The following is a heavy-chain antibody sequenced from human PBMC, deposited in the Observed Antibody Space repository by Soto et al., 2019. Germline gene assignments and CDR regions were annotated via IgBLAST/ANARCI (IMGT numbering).Heavy chain of an antibody. J-gene: IGHJ4*02. D-gene: IGHD2-8*02. CDR1: GYTFTTYS. CDR2: ISPFNGDA. V-gene: IGHV1-18*04. CDR3: ARIADIGLSPALDY. Sequence: QVQLVQSGAEVKRPGASVNVSCKASGYTFTTYSLSWVRQAPGQGLEWMGWISPFNGDATYAQKLQDRVTLTTDTSTSTAYMELRRLRDDDTAVYYCARIADIGLSPALDYWGRGTLVIVSS.